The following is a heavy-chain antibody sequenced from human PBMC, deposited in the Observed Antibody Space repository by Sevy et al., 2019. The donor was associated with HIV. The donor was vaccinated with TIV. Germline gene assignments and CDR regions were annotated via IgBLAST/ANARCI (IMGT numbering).Heavy chain of an antibody. V-gene: IGHV3-30-3*01. J-gene: IGHJ4*02. CDR3: ARDSPYGDYVGTFDY. CDR1: GFTFSSYA. Sequence: GGSLRLSCAASGFTFSSYAMHWVRQAPGKGLEWVAVISYDGNNKYYADSVKGRFTISRDNSKNTLYLQMNSLRAEDTAVYYCARDSPYGDYVGTFDYWGQGTLVTVSS. D-gene: IGHD4-17*01. CDR2: ISYDGNNK.